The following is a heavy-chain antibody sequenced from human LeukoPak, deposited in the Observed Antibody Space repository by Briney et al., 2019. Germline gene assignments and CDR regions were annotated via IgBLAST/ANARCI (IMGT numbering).Heavy chain of an antibody. CDR1: GFTVSNNH. CDR3: ARDMVRGVNGDY. V-gene: IGHV3-53*05. J-gene: IGHJ4*02. D-gene: IGHD3-10*01. CDR2: IFSGGNT. Sequence: PGASLRLSCTASGFTVSNNHLIWVRQPPGKGLELVSVIFSGGNTYYADSVRDRFAVSRDNSKNTLYLQMNSLRAEDTAVYYCARDMVRGVNGDYWGQGTLVTVSS.